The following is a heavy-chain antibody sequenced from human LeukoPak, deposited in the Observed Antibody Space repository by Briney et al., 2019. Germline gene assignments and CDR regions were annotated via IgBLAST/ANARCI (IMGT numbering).Heavy chain of an antibody. CDR1: GYTFTTYD. J-gene: IGHJ5*02. D-gene: IGHD6-19*01. V-gene: IGHV1-8*01. CDR3: ARGRGSGHKENWFDP. CDR2: MNPNGGNT. Sequence: ASVKVSCKASGYTFTTYDIHWVRQATGQGLEWMGWMNPNGGNTSYTQKFQGRVTMTRNTSISTAYMELSSLRSEDTAVYYCARGRGSGHKENWFDPWGQGTLVTVSS.